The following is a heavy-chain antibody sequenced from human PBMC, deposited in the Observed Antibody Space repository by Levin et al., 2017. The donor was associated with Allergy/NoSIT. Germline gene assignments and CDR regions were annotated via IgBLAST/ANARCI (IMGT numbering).Heavy chain of an antibody. D-gene: IGHD3-3*02. J-gene: IGHJ4*02. CDR2: IRSKAYGGTT. Sequence: PGGSLRLSCTASGFTFGDYAMSWFRQAPGKGLEWVGFIRSKAYGGTTEYAASVKGRFTISRDDSESIAYLQMNSLKTEDTAVYYCTRDHFRPGDYFDYWGQETLVSVSS. CDR1: GFTFGDYA. V-gene: IGHV3-49*03. CDR3: TRDHFRPGDYFDY.